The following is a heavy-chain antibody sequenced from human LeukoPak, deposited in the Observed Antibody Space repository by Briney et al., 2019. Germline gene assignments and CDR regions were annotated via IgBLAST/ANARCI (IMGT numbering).Heavy chain of an antibody. CDR2: INHSGST. Sequence: PSETLSLTCAVYGGSFSGYYWSWIRQPPGKGLEWIGEINHSGSTNYNPSLKSRVTISVDTSKNQFSLKLSSVTAADTAVYYCAKDPGRMYYYDSSGSNWFDPWGQGTLVTVSS. CDR3: AKDPGRMYYYDSSGSNWFDP. V-gene: IGHV4-34*01. CDR1: GGSFSGYY. J-gene: IGHJ5*02. D-gene: IGHD3-22*01.